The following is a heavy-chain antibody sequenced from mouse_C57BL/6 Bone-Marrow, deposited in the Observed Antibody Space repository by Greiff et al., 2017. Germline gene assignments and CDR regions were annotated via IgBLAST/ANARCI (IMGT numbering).Heavy chain of an antibody. V-gene: IGHV14-4*01. CDR1: GFNIKDYY. CDR3: ETAWFDY. J-gene: IGHJ3*01. CDR2: IDPENGDT. Sequence: EVQLQQSGAELVRPGASVKLSCTASGFNIKDYYMHWVKQRPGQGLEWIGWIDPENGDTEYAPKFQGKATLTADTSSNTAYLQLSSLTSEDTAVYYCETAWFDYWGQGTLVTVSA.